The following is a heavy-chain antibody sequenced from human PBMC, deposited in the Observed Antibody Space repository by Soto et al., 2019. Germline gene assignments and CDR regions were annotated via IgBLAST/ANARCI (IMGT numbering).Heavy chain of an antibody. D-gene: IGHD2-8*01. V-gene: IGHV4-4*02. Sequence: PSETLSLTCAVSGGSISSGNWWSWVRQPPGKGLEWIGEIYHSGSTNYNPSLKSRVTISVDKSKNQFSLKLSSVTAADTAVYYCARVSARRMGWFDPWGQGTLVTVSS. CDR2: IYHSGST. CDR1: GGSISSGNW. J-gene: IGHJ5*02. CDR3: ARVSARRMGWFDP.